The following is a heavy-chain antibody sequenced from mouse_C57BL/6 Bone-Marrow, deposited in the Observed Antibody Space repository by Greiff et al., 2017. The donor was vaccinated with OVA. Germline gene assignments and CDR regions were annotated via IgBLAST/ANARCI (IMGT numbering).Heavy chain of an antibody. V-gene: IGHV1-7*01. CDR3: ARSRGLTYYAMDD. CDR2: INPSSGYT. Sequence: VQLQQSGAELAKPGASVKLSCKASGYTFTSYWMHWVKQRPGQGLEWIGYINPSSGYTKSNQKFKDKATLTADKSSSTAYMQLSSLTYEDSAVYYCARSRGLTYYAMDDWGQGTSVTVSS. CDR1: GYTFTSYW. J-gene: IGHJ4*01. D-gene: IGHD2-4*01.